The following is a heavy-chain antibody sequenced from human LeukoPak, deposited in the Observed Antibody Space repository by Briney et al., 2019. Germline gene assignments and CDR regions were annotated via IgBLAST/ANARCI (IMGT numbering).Heavy chain of an antibody. J-gene: IGHJ4*02. CDR1: GGSISSYS. CDR2: IYTSGNT. CDR3: ARGGDMITFGGVIVRDEV. Sequence: PSETLSLTCIVSGGSISSYSGSWIRQPSGKGLEWIGRIYTSGNTNYNPSLKSRVTISVDTSENQFSLKLSSVTAADTAVYYCARGGDMITFGGVIVRDEVWGQGTLVTVSS. D-gene: IGHD3-16*02. V-gene: IGHV4-4*07.